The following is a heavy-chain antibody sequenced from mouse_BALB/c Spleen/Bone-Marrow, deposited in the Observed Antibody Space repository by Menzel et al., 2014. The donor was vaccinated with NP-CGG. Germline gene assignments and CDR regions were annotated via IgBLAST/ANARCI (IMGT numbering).Heavy chain of an antibody. J-gene: IGHJ4*01. V-gene: IGHV1-69*02. CDR2: IDPSDSYT. CDR3: ARWLLGYAMDY. D-gene: IGHD2-3*01. Sequence: QVQLQQSGAELVKPGASVKLSCKASGYTFTSYWMHWVKQRPGQGLEWIGEIDPSDSYTNYNQKFKGKATLTVDKSSSTACMQLSSLTSEDSAVYYCARWLLGYAMDYWGQGTSVTVSS. CDR1: GYTFTSYW.